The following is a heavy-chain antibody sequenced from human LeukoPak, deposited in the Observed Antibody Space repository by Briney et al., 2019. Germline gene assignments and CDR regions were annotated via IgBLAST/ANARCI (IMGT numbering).Heavy chain of an antibody. CDR1: GYTFATYY. Sequence: ASVKVSCKASGYTFATYYMHWVRQAPGQGLEWMGWISAYNGNTNYAQKLQGRVTVTTDTSTNTAYMELRSLRSDDTAVYYCARDVSGPTTSITTRVPLDYWGQGTLVTVSS. CDR2: ISAYNGNT. D-gene: IGHD1-1*01. CDR3: ARDVSGPTTSITTRVPLDY. V-gene: IGHV1-18*04. J-gene: IGHJ4*02.